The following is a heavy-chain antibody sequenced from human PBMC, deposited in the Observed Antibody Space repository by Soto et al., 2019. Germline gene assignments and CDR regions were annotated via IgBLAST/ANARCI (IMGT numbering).Heavy chain of an antibody. CDR2: IIPIFGTA. V-gene: IGHV1-69*13. CDR3: AGTTRDDSWSRPWFDP. CDR1: GGTSSSYS. D-gene: IGHD3-3*01. Sequence: VEVSCKASGGTSSSYSISCSGHARGQGLEWMGGIIPIFGTANYAQKFQGRVTITADESTSTAYMELSSLRSEDTAVYYCAGTTRDDSWSRPWFDPWGEGILVTRSS. J-gene: IGHJ5*02.